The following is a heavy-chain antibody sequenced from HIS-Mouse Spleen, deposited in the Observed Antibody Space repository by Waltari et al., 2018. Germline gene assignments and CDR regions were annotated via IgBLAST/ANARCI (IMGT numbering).Heavy chain of an antibody. CDR2: IYYSGGT. J-gene: IGHJ2*01. D-gene: IGHD6-13*01. Sequence: QLQLQESGPGLVKPSETLSLTCTVSGGSISSSSYYWGWIRQPPGTGLEWIGSIYYSGGTYYNPSLKSRVTISVDTSKNQFSLKLSSVTAADTAVYYCARESPYSSSWYDWYFDLWGRGTLVTVSS. V-gene: IGHV4-39*07. CDR1: GGSISSSSYY. CDR3: ARESPYSSSWYDWYFDL.